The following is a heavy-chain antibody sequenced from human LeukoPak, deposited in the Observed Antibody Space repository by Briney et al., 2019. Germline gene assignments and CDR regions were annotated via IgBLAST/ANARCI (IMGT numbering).Heavy chain of an antibody. J-gene: IGHJ4*02. Sequence: GGSLRLSCAASGFTFSSYRMNWLRQPPGKGLEWVSYISSSSSTIYYADSLKGRFTLPSDNPHNSLYLHTNRLRAGDTAVYYCAKSRGQVSSGWYLDYWGQGTLVTVSS. V-gene: IGHV3-48*04. CDR2: ISSSSSTI. D-gene: IGHD6-19*01. CDR1: GFTFSSYR. CDR3: AKSRGQVSSGWYLDY.